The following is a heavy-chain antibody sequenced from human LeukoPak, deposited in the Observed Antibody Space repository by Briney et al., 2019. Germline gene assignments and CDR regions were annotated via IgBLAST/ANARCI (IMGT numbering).Heavy chain of an antibody. CDR1: GFSVISTY. D-gene: IGHD3-10*01. V-gene: IGHV3-66*03. CDR3: TRDRAGTQSWVEFDL. J-gene: IGHJ5*02. Sequence: PGGSLRVSCAASGFSVISTYMSWVRQARGKGLEWVSLIYTSGSTFYADSVMGRFTISRDNSKNTLFLQMNSLRAEDSAVYYCTRDRAGTQSWVEFDLWGQGTLVTVSS. CDR2: IYTSGST.